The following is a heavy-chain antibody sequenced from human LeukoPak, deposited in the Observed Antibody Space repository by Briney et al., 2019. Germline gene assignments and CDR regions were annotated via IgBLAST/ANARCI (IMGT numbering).Heavy chain of an antibody. V-gene: IGHV1-46*01. D-gene: IGHD3-22*01. CDR3: ARDYYDSSGYYYAGY. CDR2: INPSGGST. Sequence: GASVKVSCKASGYTFTSYGISWVRQAPGQGLEWMGIINPSGGSTSYAQKFQGRVTMTRDMSTSTVYMELSSLRSEDTAVYYCARDYYDSSGYYYAGYWGQGTLVTVSS. CDR1: GYTFTSYG. J-gene: IGHJ4*02.